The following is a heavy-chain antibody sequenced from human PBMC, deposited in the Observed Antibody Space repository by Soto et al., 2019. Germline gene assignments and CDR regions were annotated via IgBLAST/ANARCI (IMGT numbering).Heavy chain of an antibody. V-gene: IGHV6-1*01. CDR3: ARDIPNPVERLPYFEY. Sequence: SQTLSLTCAISGDSVSSNSAAWNWIRQSPSRGLEWLGRTYYRSKWYNDYAVSVKSRITINPDTSKNQFSLQLNSVTPEDTAVYYCARDIPNPVERLPYFEYWGQGTLVTVSS. CDR2: TYYRSKWYN. CDR1: GDSVSSNSAA. D-gene: IGHD1-1*01. J-gene: IGHJ4*02.